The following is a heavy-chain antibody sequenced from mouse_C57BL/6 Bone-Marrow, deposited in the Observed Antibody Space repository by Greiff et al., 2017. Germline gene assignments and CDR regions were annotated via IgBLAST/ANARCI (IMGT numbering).Heavy chain of an antibody. D-gene: IGHD2-1*01. CDR2: ISSGSSTI. J-gene: IGHJ4*01. CDR3: ARGALSTGQYYYAMDY. Sequence: EVKVEESGGGLVKPGGSLKLSCAASGFTFSDYGMHWVRQAPEKGLEWVAYISSGSSTIYYADTVKGRFTISRDNAKNTLFLQMTSLRSEDTAMYYCARGALSTGQYYYAMDYWGQGTSVTVSS. CDR1: GFTFSDYG. V-gene: IGHV5-17*01.